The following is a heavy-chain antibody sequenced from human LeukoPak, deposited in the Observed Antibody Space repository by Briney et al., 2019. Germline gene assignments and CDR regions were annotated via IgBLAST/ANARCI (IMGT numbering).Heavy chain of an antibody. J-gene: IGHJ6*03. CDR2: IYYGGST. CDR1: GGSISSYY. Sequence: SETLSLTCTVSGGSISSYYWSWIRQPPGKGLEWIGYIYYGGSTNYNPSLKSRVTISVDTSKNQFSLKLSSVTAADTAVYYCARDLPGYYYMDVWGKGTTVTVSS. CDR3: ARDLPGYYYMDV. V-gene: IGHV4-59*01.